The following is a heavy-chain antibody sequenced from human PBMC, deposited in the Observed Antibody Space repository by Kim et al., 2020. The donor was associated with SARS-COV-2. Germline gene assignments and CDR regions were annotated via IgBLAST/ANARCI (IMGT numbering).Heavy chain of an antibody. J-gene: IGHJ4*02. V-gene: IGHV4-39*01. Sequence: YNPSLKSRLTISVDTSRNQFSLKLSSVTAADTALYYWARHVKSGSYYDDYWGQGTLVTVSS. CDR3: ARHVKSGSYYDDY. D-gene: IGHD1-26*01.